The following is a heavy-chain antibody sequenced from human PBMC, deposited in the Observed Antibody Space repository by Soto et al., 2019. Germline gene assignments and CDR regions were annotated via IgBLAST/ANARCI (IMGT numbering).Heavy chain of an antibody. CDR1: GFSVTKKY. D-gene: IGHD3-3*01. Sequence: EVPLVESGGGLIQPGGSLRLSCTGSGFSVTKKYMTWVRQAPGKGPEWVAVIYSDDITNYADSVKGRFTISRDNDKNTVYLQMISLRAEDTAVYYCARVEIWGQGTLVTVTS. V-gene: IGHV3-53*01. CDR3: ARVEI. J-gene: IGHJ1*01. CDR2: IYSDDIT.